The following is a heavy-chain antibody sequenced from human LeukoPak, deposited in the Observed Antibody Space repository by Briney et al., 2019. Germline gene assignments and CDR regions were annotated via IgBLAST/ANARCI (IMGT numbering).Heavy chain of an antibody. CDR1: GFSLSTTGVG. V-gene: IGHV2-5*02. D-gene: IGHD3-22*01. CDR3: AHFSHYYDSSGYKYYFDY. Sequence: SGPTLVNPTQTLTLTCTFSGFSLSTTGVGVGWIRQPPGKALEWLALIFWDDDKRYSPSLKSRLTISRDTSKNQVVLTMTNMDPVDTATYYCAHFSHYYDSSGYKYYFDYWGQGPLVTVSS. J-gene: IGHJ4*02. CDR2: IFWDDDK.